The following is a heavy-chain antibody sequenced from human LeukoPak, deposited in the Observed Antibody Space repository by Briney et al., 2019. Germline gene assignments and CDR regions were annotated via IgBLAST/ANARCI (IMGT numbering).Heavy chain of an antibody. CDR1: GFTFSSYA. CDR3: ARDGGVGGAFDI. CDR2: ISYDGSNK. J-gene: IGHJ3*02. D-gene: IGHD3-3*01. Sequence: GGSLRLSCAASGFTFSSYAMHWVRQAPGKGLEWVAVISYDGSNKYYADSVKGRFTISRDNSKNTLYLQMNSLRAEDTAVYYCARDGGVGGAFDIWGQGTMVTASS. V-gene: IGHV3-30*04.